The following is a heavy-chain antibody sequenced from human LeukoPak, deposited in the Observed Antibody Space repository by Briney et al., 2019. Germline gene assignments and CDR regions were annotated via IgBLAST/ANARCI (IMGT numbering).Heavy chain of an antibody. CDR1: GFTFSSYS. V-gene: IGHV3-21*01. CDR2: ISSSSSYI. Sequence: GGSLRLSCAASGFTFSSYSMNWVRQAPGKGLEWVSSISSSSSYIYYADSVKGRFTISRDNAKNSLYLQMNSLRAEYTAVYYCARDRITMMAHDAFDIWGQGTMVTVSS. CDR3: ARDRITMMAHDAFDI. J-gene: IGHJ3*02. D-gene: IGHD3-22*01.